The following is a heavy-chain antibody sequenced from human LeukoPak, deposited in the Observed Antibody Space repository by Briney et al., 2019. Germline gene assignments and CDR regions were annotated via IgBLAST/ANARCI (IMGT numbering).Heavy chain of an antibody. CDR1: GYTFTSYD. D-gene: IGHD2-2*02. CDR2: MSPNSGNT. Sequence: ASVKVSCKASGYTFTSYDINWVRQATGQGLEWMGWMSPNSGNTGYAQKFQGRVTITGNTSISTAYMELSSLRSEDTAVYYCAIYRDLFDPWGQGTLVTVSS. J-gene: IGHJ5*02. V-gene: IGHV1-8*03. CDR3: AIYRDLFDP.